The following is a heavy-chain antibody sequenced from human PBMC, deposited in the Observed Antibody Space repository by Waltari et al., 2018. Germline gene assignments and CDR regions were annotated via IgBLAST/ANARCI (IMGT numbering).Heavy chain of an antibody. D-gene: IGHD1-20*01. J-gene: IGHJ6*02. CDR3: ARALTLDYGMDV. V-gene: IGHV4-59*11. CDR1: GGSISSHY. CDR2: IYYSGST. Sequence: QVQLQESGPGLVKPSETLSLTCTVSGGSISSHYWSWIRQPPGKGLEWIGYIYYSGSTNYNPSLKSRVTISVDTSKNQFSLKLSSVTAADTAVYYCARALTLDYGMDVWGQGTTVTVSS.